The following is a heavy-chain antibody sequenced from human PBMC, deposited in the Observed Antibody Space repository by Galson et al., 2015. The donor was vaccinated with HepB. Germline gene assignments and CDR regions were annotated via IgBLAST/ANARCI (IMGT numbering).Heavy chain of an antibody. CDR3: ASMYCSSTSCYHYYYYYMDV. D-gene: IGHD2-2*01. CDR1: GGTFSSYA. J-gene: IGHJ6*03. Sequence: KVSCTASGGTFSSYAISWVRQAPGQGLEWMGGIIPIFGTANYAQKFQGRVTITADESTSTAYMELSSLRSEDTAVYYCASMYCSSTSCYHYYYYYMDVWGKGTTVTVSS. CDR2: IIPIFGTA. V-gene: IGHV1-69*01.